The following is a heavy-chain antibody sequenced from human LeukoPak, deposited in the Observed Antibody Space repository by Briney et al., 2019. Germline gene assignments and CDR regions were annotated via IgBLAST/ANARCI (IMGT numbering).Heavy chain of an antibody. Sequence: GGSLRLSCAASGFTFSTYSAHWVRQAPGRGLEWVAVISYDGTNENYADAVKGRFTISRDNSKNTLYLQMNSLRDEDTDIYYCARGFGTRSWSFDYWGQGTLITVSS. CDR3: ARGFGTRSWSFDY. CDR1: GFTFSTYS. CDR2: ISYDGTNE. J-gene: IGHJ4*02. D-gene: IGHD6-13*01. V-gene: IGHV3-30*04.